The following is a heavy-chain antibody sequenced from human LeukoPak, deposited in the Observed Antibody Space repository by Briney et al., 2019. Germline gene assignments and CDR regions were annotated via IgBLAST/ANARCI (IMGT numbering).Heavy chain of an antibody. CDR1: GFTFSSYG. CDR2: IWYDGSNK. V-gene: IGHV3-33*01. CDR3: ARDHRIVGYCSGGSCYSGAFDI. J-gene: IGHJ3*02. Sequence: PGRSLRLPCAASGFTFSSYGMHWVRQAPGKGLEWVAVIWYDGSNKYYADSVKGRFTISRDNSKNTLYLQMNSLRAEDTAVYYCARDHRIVGYCSGGSCYSGAFDIWGQGTMVTVSS. D-gene: IGHD2-15*01.